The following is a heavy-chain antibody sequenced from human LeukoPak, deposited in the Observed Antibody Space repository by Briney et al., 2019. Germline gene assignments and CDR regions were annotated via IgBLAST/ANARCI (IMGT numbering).Heavy chain of an antibody. CDR2: IWRDEHGT. J-gene: IGHJ4*02. Sequence: GGPLTLSCAPSGHTLSSYRMHWLRQVTGKGVVWVSRIWRDEHGTTYADSVKGRLTISRDNAKNTLYLQMNSLRAEDTAVYYCARDQCSGRNCQVALDYWGQGTVVSVSS. CDR1: GHTLSSYR. D-gene: IGHD2-15*01. CDR3: ARDQCSGRNCQVALDY. V-gene: IGHV3-74*01.